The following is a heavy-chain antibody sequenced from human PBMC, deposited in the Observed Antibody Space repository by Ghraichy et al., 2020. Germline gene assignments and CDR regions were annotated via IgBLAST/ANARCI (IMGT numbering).Heavy chain of an antibody. CDR2: IYSGGST. Sequence: GGSLRLSCAASGFTVSSNYMSWVRQAPGKGLEWVSVIYSGGSTYYADSVKGRFTISRDNSKNTLYLQMNSLRAEDTAVYYCARSSLSTDYDFWSGYFDYWGQGTLVTVSS. CDR3: ARSSLSTDYDFWSGYFDY. CDR1: GFTVSSNY. V-gene: IGHV3-53*01. J-gene: IGHJ4*02. D-gene: IGHD3-3*01.